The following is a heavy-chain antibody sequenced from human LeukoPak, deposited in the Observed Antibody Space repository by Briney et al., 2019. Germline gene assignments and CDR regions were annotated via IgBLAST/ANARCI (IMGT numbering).Heavy chain of an antibody. V-gene: IGHV5-51*01. CDR1: GYTFTSHW. D-gene: IGHD2-2*01. CDR3: ARLGYCSSASCYYGMDV. J-gene: IGHJ6*02. CDR2: IYPGDSDT. Sequence: PGESLDISCKGSGYTFTSHWIGWVRQMPGKGLEWMGIIYPGDSDTRYSPSFQGQVTISADKSISTAYLQWGSLKASDTAIYYCARLGYCSSASCYYGMDVWGQGTTVTVSS.